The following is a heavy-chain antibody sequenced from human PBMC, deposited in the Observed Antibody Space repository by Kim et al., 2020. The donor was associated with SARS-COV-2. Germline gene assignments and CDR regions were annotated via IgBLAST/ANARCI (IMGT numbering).Heavy chain of an antibody. CDR3: VRSTQGFDY. V-gene: IGHV3-74*01. CDR2: INKDGTST. CDR1: GFTFNRYW. J-gene: IGHJ4*02. Sequence: GGSLRLSCGASGFTFNRYWMHWIRQPAGMGLEWISRINKDGTSTSYVDSVKGRFTISRDNAKNTVYLQMESLTSEDTALYYCVRSTQGFDYWGQGTLVTISS. D-gene: IGHD2-15*01.